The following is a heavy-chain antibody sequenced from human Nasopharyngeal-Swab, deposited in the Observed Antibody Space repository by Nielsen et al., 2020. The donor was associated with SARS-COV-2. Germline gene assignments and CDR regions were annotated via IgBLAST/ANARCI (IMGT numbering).Heavy chain of an antibody. CDR1: GFTFTSSA. D-gene: IGHD5-24*01. V-gene: IGHV1-58*01. CDR3: AALQEVEMVYWYFDL. J-gene: IGHJ2*01. Sequence: SVKVSCKASGFTFTSSAVQWVRQARGQRLEWIGWIVVGSGNTNYAQKFQERVTITRDMSTSTAYMELSSLRSEDTAVYYCAALQEVEMVYWYFDLWGRGTLVTVSS. CDR2: IVVGSGNT.